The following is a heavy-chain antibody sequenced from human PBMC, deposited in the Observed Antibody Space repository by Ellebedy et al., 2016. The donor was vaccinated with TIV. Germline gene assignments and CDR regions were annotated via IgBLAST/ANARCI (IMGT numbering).Heavy chain of an antibody. V-gene: IGHV3-30*04. CDR1: GFTFSSSI. CDR3: AKDTLFRGDNWFDP. Sequence: GESLKISCAASGFTFSSSILHWVRQAPGKGLEWVALISPDGRDKQYGDSVKGRSTISRDDSRNTLYLQMDSLRTEDTAVYYCAKDTLFRGDNWFDPWGQGTLVTVSS. D-gene: IGHD3-10*01. J-gene: IGHJ5*02. CDR2: ISPDGRDK.